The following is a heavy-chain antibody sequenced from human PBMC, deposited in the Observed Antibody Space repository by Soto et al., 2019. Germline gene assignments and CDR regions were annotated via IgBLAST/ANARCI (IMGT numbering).Heavy chain of an antibody. CDR1: GYSFTSYW. CDR2: IYPGDSDT. V-gene: IGHV5-51*01. D-gene: IGHD6-19*01. CDR3: ARPFDTSGWYDH. J-gene: IGHJ5*02. Sequence: GESLKISCXGSGYSFTSYWIAWVRQMPGKGLECMGIIYPGDSDTRYSPSFEGQVTISADKSINTAYLQWSSLKASDSAMYYCARPFDTSGWYDHRGQGALVTVSS.